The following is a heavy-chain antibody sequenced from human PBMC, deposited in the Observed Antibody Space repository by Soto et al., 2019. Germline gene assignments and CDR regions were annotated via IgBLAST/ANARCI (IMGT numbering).Heavy chain of an antibody. D-gene: IGHD2-2*01. V-gene: IGHV1-2*04. J-gene: IGHJ6*02. CDR1: GYTFTGYY. Sequence: ASXKVSCKASGYTFTGYYMHWVRQAPGQGLEWMGWINPNSGGTNYAQKFQGWVTMTRDTSISTAYMELSRLRSDDTAVYYCARVPANNQLQHYYGMDVWGQGTKVTVSS. CDR2: INPNSGGT. CDR3: ARVPANNQLQHYYGMDV.